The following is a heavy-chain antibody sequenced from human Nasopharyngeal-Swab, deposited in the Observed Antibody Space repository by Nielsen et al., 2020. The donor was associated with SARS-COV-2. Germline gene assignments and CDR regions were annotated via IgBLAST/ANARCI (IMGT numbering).Heavy chain of an antibody. CDR1: GFTFSSYW. J-gene: IGHJ6*02. V-gene: IGHV3-7*01. CDR2: KKQDGSEK. D-gene: IGHD6-19*01. CDR3: ARVGKVAVAAARGYYYYGMDV. Sequence: GESLKISCAASGFTFSSYWMTWVRPAPGKGLEWVANKKQDGSEKYYVDSVKGRFTISRDNAKNSLYLQMNSLRAEDTAVYYCARVGKVAVAAARGYYYYGMDVWGQGTTVTVSS.